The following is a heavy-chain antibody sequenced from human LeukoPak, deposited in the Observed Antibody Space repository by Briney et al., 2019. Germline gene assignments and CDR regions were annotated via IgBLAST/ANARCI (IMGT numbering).Heavy chain of an antibody. J-gene: IGHJ6*02. CDR1: GYSFTTYW. V-gene: IGHV5-51*01. CDR3: ASPHRVGARGGMDV. CDR2: IYPRDSDI. D-gene: IGHD1-26*01. Sequence: GESLKISCKASGYSFTTYWIGWVRQMPGKGLEWMGIIYPRDSDIRYSPSFQGQVIISVDKSISTAYLQWNSLKASDTAMYCCASPHRVGARGGMDVWGQGTAVTVSS.